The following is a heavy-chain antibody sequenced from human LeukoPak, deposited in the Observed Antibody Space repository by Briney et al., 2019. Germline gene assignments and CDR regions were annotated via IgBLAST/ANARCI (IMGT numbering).Heavy chain of an antibody. CDR3: ARTLSGYDSLYYFDY. Sequence: GRPLRLSCAASGFTFSSYAMHWVRQAPGKGLEWVAVISYDGSNKYYADSVKGRFTISRDNSKNTLYLQMNSLRAEDTAVYYCARTLSGYDSLYYFDYWGQGTLVTVSS. J-gene: IGHJ4*02. CDR2: ISYDGSNK. V-gene: IGHV3-30*04. CDR1: GFTFSSYA. D-gene: IGHD5-12*01.